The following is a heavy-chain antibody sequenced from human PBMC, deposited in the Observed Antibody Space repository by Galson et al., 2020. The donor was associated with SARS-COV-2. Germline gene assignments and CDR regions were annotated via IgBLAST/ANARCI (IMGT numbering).Heavy chain of an antibody. V-gene: IGHV3-53*01. CDR1: GFTVSSNY. CDR3: ARVGGDIVVVPAATDYYYMDV. D-gene: IGHD2-2*01. Sequence: GESLKISCAASGFTVSSNYMSWVRQAPGKGLEWVSVIYSGGSTYYADSVKGRFTISRDNSKNTLYLQMNSLRAEDTAVYYCARVGGDIVVVPAATDYYYMDVWGKGTTVTVSS. J-gene: IGHJ6*03. CDR2: IYSGGST.